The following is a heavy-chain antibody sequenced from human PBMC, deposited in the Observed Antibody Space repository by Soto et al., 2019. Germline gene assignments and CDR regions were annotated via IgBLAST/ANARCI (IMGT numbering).Heavy chain of an antibody. CDR3: ARGLAVRPVFAFDI. D-gene: IGHD6-6*01. J-gene: IGHJ3*02. Sequence: QSTLKESGPTLVKPTQTLTLTCSFSGFSLTTSGVGVGWIRQPPGKALEWLAHIYWSGDEHYSPSLKGRLSIPKDTPKTQGVLTMTNLDLVDTATYYWARGLAVRPVFAFDIGGQGTMFTVSS. CDR2: IYWSGDE. V-gene: IGHV2-5*01. CDR1: GFSLTTSGVG.